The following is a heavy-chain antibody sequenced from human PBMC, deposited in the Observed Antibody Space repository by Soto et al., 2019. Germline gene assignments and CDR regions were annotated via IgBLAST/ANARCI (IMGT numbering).Heavy chain of an antibody. CDR2: INHSGST. D-gene: IGHD6-25*01. CDR1: GGSFSGYY. J-gene: IGHJ4*02. Sequence: LPLTCAVYGGSFSGYYWSWIRQPPGKGLEWIGEINHSGSTNYNPSLKSRVTISVDTSKNQFSLKLSSVTAADTAVYYCARGSRIAANFYWGQGTLVTVSS. CDR3: ARGSRIAANFY. V-gene: IGHV4-34*01.